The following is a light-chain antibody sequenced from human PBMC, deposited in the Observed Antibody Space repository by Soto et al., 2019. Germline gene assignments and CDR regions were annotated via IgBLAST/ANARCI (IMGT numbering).Light chain of an antibody. Sequence: DIHMTQSPSSLSASVGDRVTITCRASQSISSYVNWYQQKSGQAPKLLIYAASSLRSGVPSRFSGTGSGTDFTLTITSLQPEVVASYHCQQSYSTPPTFGQGTKLEIK. CDR2: AAS. CDR1: QSISSY. V-gene: IGKV1-39*01. J-gene: IGKJ2*01. CDR3: QQSYSTPPT.